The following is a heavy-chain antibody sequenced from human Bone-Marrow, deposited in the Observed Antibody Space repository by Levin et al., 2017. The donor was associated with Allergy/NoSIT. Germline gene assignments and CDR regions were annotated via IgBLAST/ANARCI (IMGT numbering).Heavy chain of an antibody. CDR1: GFTFEDSA. CDR3: VKTRLWFGELYHDAFDK. CDR2: STWNSGSI. D-gene: IGHD3-10*01. V-gene: IGHV3-9*01. Sequence: LSLPCAASGFTFEDSAVHWVRRAPGKGLEWVSGSTWNSGSIGYADSVTGRFTMSRDNAKNSLYLEMSSLRNEDTAMYYCVKTRLWFGELYHDAFDKWGQGTMVTVSS. J-gene: IGHJ3*02.